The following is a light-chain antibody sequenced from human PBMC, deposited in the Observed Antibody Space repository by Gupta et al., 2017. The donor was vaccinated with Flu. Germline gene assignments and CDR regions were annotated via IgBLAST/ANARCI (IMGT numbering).Light chain of an antibody. CDR2: GAS. Sequence: PSFLSASVGDRVTITCRASQGISSLLTWYQQKPGKAPKLLIYGASTLHSGAPSRFSGSGSGTEFTLTISSLQPEDFATYYCQQLNSYPRTFGPGTKVDVK. V-gene: IGKV1-9*01. J-gene: IGKJ3*01. CDR3: QQLNSYPRT. CDR1: QGISSL.